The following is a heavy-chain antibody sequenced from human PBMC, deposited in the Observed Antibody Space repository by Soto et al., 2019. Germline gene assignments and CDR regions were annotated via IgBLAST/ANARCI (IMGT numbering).Heavy chain of an antibody. D-gene: IGHD3-22*01. CDR1: GYRFTSYW. V-gene: IGHV5-51*01. Sequence: GESLKISCRTSGYRFTSYWIVWVRQTPGKGLEWMGIIFPSDSDTRYSPSFQGQVTISADRSTSTVFLQWASLKASDTAVYFCARKDKSGYFNWFDPWGQGTLVTVSS. J-gene: IGHJ5*02. CDR3: ARKDKSGYFNWFDP. CDR2: IFPSDSDT.